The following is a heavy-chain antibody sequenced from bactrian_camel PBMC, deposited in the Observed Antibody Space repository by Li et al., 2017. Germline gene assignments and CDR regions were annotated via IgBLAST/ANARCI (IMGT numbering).Heavy chain of an antibody. V-gene: IGHV3S40*01. CDR2: TNKAGYSP. Sequence: VQLVESGGGLVQPGGSLRLSCSASGFTFSNYGMAWVRQAPGKGLEWVSSTNKAGYSPYYADSVKGRFTVSRDNAKNTVYLQMSGLKVEDTALYYCAAGPTGSRLEYMNYWGEGTQVTVS. CDR1: GFTFSNYG. D-gene: IGHD2*01. J-gene: IGHJ7*01.